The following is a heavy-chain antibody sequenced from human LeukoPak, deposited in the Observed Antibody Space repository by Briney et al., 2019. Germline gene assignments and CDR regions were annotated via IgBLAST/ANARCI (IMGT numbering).Heavy chain of an antibody. V-gene: IGHV1-69*04. D-gene: IGHD6-19*01. CDR1: GGTFSSYA. J-gene: IGHJ4*02. Sequence: SVKVSCKASGGTFSSYAISWVRQAPGQGLEWMGRIIPILGIANYAQKFQGRVTITADKSTSTAYMERSSLRSEDTAVYYCARIPGGFEAGSSGWEFHFDYWGQGTLVTVSS. CDR2: IIPILGIA. CDR3: ARIPGGFEAGSSGWEFHFDY.